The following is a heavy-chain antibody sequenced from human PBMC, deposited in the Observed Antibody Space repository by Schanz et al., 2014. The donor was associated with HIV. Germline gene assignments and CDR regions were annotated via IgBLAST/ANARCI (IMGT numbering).Heavy chain of an antibody. CDR1: GFTFRNYG. D-gene: IGHD1-7*01. V-gene: IGHV3-30*19. CDR3: AKDRITGTTGVPYYYYGMDV. CDR2: ISSDGSFQ. J-gene: IGHJ6*02. Sequence: QVHLVESGGGVVQPGKSLRLSCAASGFTFRNYGIHWVRQAPGKGLEWVTFISSDGSFQYYADSVKGRFTISRDNSKNRLYLQMNSLKTEDTAVYYCAKDRITGTTGVPYYYYGMDVWGQGTTVIVSS.